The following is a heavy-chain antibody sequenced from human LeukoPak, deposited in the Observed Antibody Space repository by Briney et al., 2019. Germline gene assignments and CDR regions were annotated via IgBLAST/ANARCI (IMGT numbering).Heavy chain of an antibody. CDR3: AKDPGASGTGEYFQH. CDR1: GFSFDDYA. Sequence: GGSLRLSCAASGFSFDDYAMHWVRQAPGKGLEWVSLISWDGRSSYYTDSVKGRFTISRDNSKNSLYLQMNSLRAEETAFYYCAKDPGASGTGEYFQHWGQGTLVTVSS. CDR2: ISWDGRSS. J-gene: IGHJ1*01. V-gene: IGHV3-43D*03. D-gene: IGHD6-13*01.